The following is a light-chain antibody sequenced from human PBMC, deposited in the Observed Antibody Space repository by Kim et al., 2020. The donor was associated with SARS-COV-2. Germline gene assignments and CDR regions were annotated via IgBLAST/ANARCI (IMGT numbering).Light chain of an antibody. CDR3: QQYNNWPSWT. J-gene: IGKJ1*01. CDR2: GAS. V-gene: IGKV3-15*01. CDR1: QSVSSN. Sequence: SPGERATLSCRASQSVSSNVAWYQQKPGQAPRLLIYGASTRATGIPARFSGSGSGTEFTLTISSLQSEDFAVYYCQQYNNWPSWTFGQGTKVDIK.